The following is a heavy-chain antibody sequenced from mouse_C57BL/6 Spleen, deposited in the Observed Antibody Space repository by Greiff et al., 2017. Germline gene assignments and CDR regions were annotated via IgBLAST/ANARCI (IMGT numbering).Heavy chain of an antibody. J-gene: IGHJ1*03. CDR1: GYAFSSSW. V-gene: IGHV1-82*01. CDR2: IYPGDGDT. D-gene: IGHD1-1*01. CDR3: SRYYCGSHWYFDV. Sequence: QVQLQQSGPELVKPGASVKISCKASGYAFSSSWMNWVKQRPGKGLEWIGRIYPGDGDTNYNGKFKGKATLTADKSSSTAYMQLSSLTSEDSAVYFCSRYYCGSHWYFDVWGTGTTVTVSS.